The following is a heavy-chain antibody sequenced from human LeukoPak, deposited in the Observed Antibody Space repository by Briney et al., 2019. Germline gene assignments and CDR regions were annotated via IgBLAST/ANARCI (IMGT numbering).Heavy chain of an antibody. Sequence: GASVKVSCKASGYTFTGYYMHWVRHAPGQGLEWMGRINPNSGGTNSAQKFQGRVTMNRDTPLSTASMELSRLRSAETAVYYCASLGARGSHFDYWGQGTLVTVSS. CDR1: GYTFTGYY. D-gene: IGHD1-26*01. V-gene: IGHV1-2*06. CDR3: ASLGARGSHFDY. CDR2: INPNSGGT. J-gene: IGHJ4*02.